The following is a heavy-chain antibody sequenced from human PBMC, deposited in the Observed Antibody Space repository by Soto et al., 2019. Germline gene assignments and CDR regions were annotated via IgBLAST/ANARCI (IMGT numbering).Heavy chain of an antibody. Sequence: PGGSLRLSCAGSGFSLSDYYSSWMRQAPGKGLEWVSYNSSSSNSRYDADSVKGRFTISRDNAKTAMYLQMNVQRAENAAMYYCATDRVTLPGTFGYWGQGTLVTVSS. D-gene: IGHD6-13*01. J-gene: IGHJ4*02. CDR3: ATDRVTLPGTFGY. V-gene: IGHV3-11*01. CDR2: NSSSSNSR. CDR1: GFSLSDYY.